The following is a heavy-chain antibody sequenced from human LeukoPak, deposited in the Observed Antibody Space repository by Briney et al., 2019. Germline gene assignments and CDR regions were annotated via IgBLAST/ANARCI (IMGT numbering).Heavy chain of an antibody. CDR3: ARRYSSGFNPVYNWFDP. D-gene: IGHD6-19*01. CDR1: GGSISSYY. V-gene: IGHV4-59*01. J-gene: IGHJ5*02. CDR2: IYYSGST. Sequence: PSETLSLTCTVSGGSISSYYWSWIRQPPGKGLEWIGYIYYSGSTNYNPSLKSRVTISVDTSKNQFSLKLSSVTAADTAVYYCARRYSSGFNPVYNWFDPWGQGTLVTVSS.